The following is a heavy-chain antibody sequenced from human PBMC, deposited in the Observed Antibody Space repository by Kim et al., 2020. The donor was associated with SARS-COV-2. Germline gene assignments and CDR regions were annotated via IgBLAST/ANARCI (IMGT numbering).Heavy chain of an antibody. CDR3: ASPLIRLPLADSSEGQFSL. CDR1: GGSIRNTYY. CDR2: IYYSGSS. Sequence: SETLSLTCTATGGSIRNTYYWGWIRQPPGKGLGGLGNIYYSGSSYYNPSLESRVTMSLDTPNSRLSLRLSSVTAADTAVYYCASPLIRLPLADSSEGQFSLWGRGTLVIVS. V-gene: IGHV4-39*01. J-gene: IGHJ2*01. D-gene: IGHD1-1*01.